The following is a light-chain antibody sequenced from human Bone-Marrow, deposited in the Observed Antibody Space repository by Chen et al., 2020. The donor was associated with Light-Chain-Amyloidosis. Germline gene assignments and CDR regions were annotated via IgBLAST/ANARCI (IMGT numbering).Light chain of an antibody. Sequence: SYVLTQPSSVSVAPGQTATIACGGNNIGSTSVHWYQQTPGQATLLVVYDDSDRPSGIPERWSGSKSGNTATLTISRVEAGDEADYYCQVWDRSSDRPVFGGGTKLTVL. CDR3: QVWDRSSDRPV. J-gene: IGLJ3*02. CDR2: DDS. V-gene: IGLV3-21*02. CDR1: NIGSTS.